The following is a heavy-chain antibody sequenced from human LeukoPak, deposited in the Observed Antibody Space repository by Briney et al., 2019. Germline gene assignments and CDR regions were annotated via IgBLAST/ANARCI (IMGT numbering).Heavy chain of an antibody. CDR1: GFTFSSYE. CDR3: ARGAYDGSSWYPRVDYYYYYYMDV. Sequence: GGSLRLSCAASGFTFSSYEMNWVRQAPGKGPETVSYISSSGRTIYYADSVKGRFTISRDNAKSSLYLQMNSLRAEDTAVYYCARGAYDGSSWYPRVDYYYYYYMDVWGKGTTVTISS. CDR2: ISSSGRTI. J-gene: IGHJ6*03. D-gene: IGHD6-13*01. V-gene: IGHV3-48*03.